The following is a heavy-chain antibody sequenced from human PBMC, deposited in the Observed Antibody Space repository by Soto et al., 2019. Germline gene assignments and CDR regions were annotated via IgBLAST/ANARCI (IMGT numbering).Heavy chain of an antibody. D-gene: IGHD2-15*01. CDR2: IKQDGSEK. J-gene: IGHJ4*02. V-gene: IGHV3-7*01. CDR1: GFTFTTYY. Sequence: EVQLVESGGGLVQPGGSLRLSCAASGFTFTTYYMNWVRQAPGKGLEWVANIKQDGSEKYYVDSVKGRFTISRDNGKNSLYLQMESVRAEDTAVYYCARDRGYCSGGTCYTVLDYWGQGILVTVSS. CDR3: ARDRGYCSGGTCYTVLDY.